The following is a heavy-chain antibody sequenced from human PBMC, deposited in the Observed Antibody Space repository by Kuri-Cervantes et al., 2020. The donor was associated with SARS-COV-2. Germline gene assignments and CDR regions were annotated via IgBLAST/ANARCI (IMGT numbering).Heavy chain of an antibody. Sequence: SETLSLTCTVSGGSISSGSYYWSWIRQPAGKGLEWIGRIYTSGSTNYNPSLKSRVTISVDTSKNQFSLKLSSVTAADTAVYYCARATKADYGDHIDAFDFWGQGTMVTVSS. D-gene: IGHD4-17*01. CDR2: IYTSGST. V-gene: IGHV4-61*02. CDR1: GGSISSGSYY. J-gene: IGHJ3*01. CDR3: ARATKADYGDHIDAFDF.